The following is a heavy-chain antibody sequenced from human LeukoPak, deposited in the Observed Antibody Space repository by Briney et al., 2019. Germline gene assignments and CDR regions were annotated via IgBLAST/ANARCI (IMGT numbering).Heavy chain of an antibody. CDR1: GFTFSNYS. Sequence: HTGGSLRLSCAASGFTFSNYSMSWVSQAPGKGLEWVSTISGTGGTTYYADSVKGRFTISRDNSKNTLFLQFNSLRADDTAVYYCAKGRGTTVTAAANYWGQGTLVTVSS. J-gene: IGHJ4*02. CDR3: AKGRGTTVTAAANY. CDR2: ISGTGGTT. V-gene: IGHV3-23*01. D-gene: IGHD4-17*01.